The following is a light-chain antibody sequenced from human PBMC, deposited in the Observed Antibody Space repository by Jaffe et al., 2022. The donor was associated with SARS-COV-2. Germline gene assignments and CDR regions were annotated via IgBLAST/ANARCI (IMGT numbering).Light chain of an antibody. J-gene: IGLJ3*02. CDR2: GNN. V-gene: IGLV1-40*01. Sequence: QSVLTQPPSVSGAPGQRVTISCTGTSSNIGAGPDVHWYQQVPGTAPKVLIYGNNYRPSGVPDRFSGSKSATSASLAISGLQAEDEADYYCQSYDTSLSAWVFGGGTKLTVL. CDR1: SSNIGAGPD. CDR3: QSYDTSLSAWV.